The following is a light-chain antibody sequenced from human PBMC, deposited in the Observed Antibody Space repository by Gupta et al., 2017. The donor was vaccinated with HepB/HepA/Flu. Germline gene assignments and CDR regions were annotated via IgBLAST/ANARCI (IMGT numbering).Light chain of an antibody. V-gene: IGKV1-17*01. Sequence: DIQMTQSPSSLSASVGDRVTITCRASQGIRDELGWYQQKSGKAPKRLIYAASSLQSGVPSRFSGSGSETEFTLTISSLQPEDYATYYCLQHNNYPLTFGGGTKVEIK. J-gene: IGKJ4*01. CDR3: LQHNNYPLT. CDR1: QGIRDE. CDR2: AAS.